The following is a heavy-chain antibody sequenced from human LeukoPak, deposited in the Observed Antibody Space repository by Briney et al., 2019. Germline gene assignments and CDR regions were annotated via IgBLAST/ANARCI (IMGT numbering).Heavy chain of an antibody. V-gene: IGHV1-18*01. CDR2: ISVYNGNT. D-gene: IGHD1-26*01. CDR3: ARDLAGIVGVTAWFDP. Sequence: ASVKVSCKASAYTFTSYAISWMRQAPGQGLESMGWISVYNGNTNYAQKFQGRVTMTTDTSTNTVYMELRSLRFDDTAVYYCARDLAGIVGVTAWFDPWGQGTLVTVSS. CDR1: AYTFTSYA. J-gene: IGHJ5*02.